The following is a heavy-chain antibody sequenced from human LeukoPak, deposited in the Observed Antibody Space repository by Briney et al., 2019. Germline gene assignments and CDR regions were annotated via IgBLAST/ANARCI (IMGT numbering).Heavy chain of an antibody. J-gene: IGHJ4*02. CDR2: ISGSGGGT. D-gene: IGHD3-22*01. V-gene: IGHV3-23*01. CDR3: AKRGVVIRVILVGFHKEAYYFDS. Sequence: SWVRQPPGKGLEWVAGISGSGGGTKYADSVKGRFTISRDNPRNTLYLQMNSLRAEDTAVYFCAKRGVVIRVILVGFHKEAYYFDSWGQGALVTVSS.